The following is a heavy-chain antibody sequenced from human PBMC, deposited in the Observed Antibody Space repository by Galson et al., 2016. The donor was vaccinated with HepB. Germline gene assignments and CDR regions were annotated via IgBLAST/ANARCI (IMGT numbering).Heavy chain of an antibody. J-gene: IGHJ6*02. CDR2: ISTTGSTQ. V-gene: IGHV3-11*01. CDR3: VFDFWSGYFTMDV. Sequence: SLRLSCAASGFTFSDYYMAWTRQAPGKGLEWVSDISTTGSTQKYADPVKGRFTISRGNAKNSVFLQMNRLRAGDTAVYYCVFDFWSGYFTMDVWGQGTTVTVSS. CDR1: GFTFSDYY. D-gene: IGHD3-3*01.